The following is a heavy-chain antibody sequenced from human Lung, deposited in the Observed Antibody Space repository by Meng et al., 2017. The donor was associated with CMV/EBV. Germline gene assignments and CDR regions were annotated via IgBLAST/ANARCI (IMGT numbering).Heavy chain of an antibody. Sequence: SXTXSLTCSVSGGSISSYYWSWIRQPPGKGLEWIGYIRYSGSTNYNPSLESRVTISVDTSKNQFSLKLSSVTAADTAVYYCARDNGWAGFDFWGQGTLVTVSS. V-gene: IGHV4-59*01. J-gene: IGHJ4*02. D-gene: IGHD6-19*01. CDR3: ARDNGWAGFDF. CDR1: GGSISSYY. CDR2: IRYSGST.